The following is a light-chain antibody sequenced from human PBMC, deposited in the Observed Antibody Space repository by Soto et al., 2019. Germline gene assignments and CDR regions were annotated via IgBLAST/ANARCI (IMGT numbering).Light chain of an antibody. V-gene: IGLV2-14*01. Sequence: QSALTQPASVSGSPGQSITISCTGTSSDVGGYNYVSWYQQPPGKAPKLMIYEVSKRPAGVSNRFSGSNSGNTASLPISGLQDEDEADYYCCSYTNSNSLEFGPGTKLTVL. CDR2: EVS. J-gene: IGLJ1*01. CDR3: CSYTNSNSLE. CDR1: SSDVGGYNY.